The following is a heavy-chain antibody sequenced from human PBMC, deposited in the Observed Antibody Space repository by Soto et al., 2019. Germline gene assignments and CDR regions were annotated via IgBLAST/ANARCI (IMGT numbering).Heavy chain of an antibody. CDR2: IHYNGNT. Sequence: SETLSLTCTVAGDYISAYSWSWVRQPTGKGLEWIGNIHYNGNTKYNPSLKSRVTMSLDTSKNQISLRLTSVTAADTAVYYCEREGGGYRFDYWGQGTLVTVSS. D-gene: IGHD1-26*01. CDR3: EREGGGYRFDY. CDR1: GDYISAYS. J-gene: IGHJ4*02. V-gene: IGHV4-59*01.